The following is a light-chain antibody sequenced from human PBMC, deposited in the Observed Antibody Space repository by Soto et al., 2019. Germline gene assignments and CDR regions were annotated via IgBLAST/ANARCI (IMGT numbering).Light chain of an antibody. CDR1: SSNMGSNY. CDR3: ATWDDSLTGLV. Sequence: QSVLTQPPSASGTPGQGVSISCSGSSSNMGSNYVYWYQQLPGRAPRLIIYKNDQRPSGVPDRFSGSKSGTSASLAISGLRSEDEALYHCATWDDSLTGLVFGRGTQLTVL. V-gene: IGLV1-47*01. CDR2: KND. J-gene: IGLJ7*01.